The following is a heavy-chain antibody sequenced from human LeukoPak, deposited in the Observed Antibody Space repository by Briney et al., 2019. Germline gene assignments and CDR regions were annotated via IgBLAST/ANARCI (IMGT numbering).Heavy chain of an antibody. J-gene: IGHJ5*02. CDR1: GYTFTSYD. CDR3: ARGPRYCSSTSCYTGFDP. D-gene: IGHD2-2*02. Sequence: ASVKVSCKASGYTFTSYDINWVRQATGQGLEWMGWMNPNSGNTGYAQKFQGRVTMTRNTSISTAYMELSSLRSEDTTVYYCARGPRYCSSTSCYTGFDPWGQGTLVTVSS. CDR2: MNPNSGNT. V-gene: IGHV1-8*01.